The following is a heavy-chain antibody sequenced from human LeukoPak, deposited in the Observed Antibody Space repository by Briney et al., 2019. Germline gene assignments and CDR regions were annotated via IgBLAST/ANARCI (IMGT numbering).Heavy chain of an antibody. J-gene: IGHJ4*02. CDR2: IYSSGTT. V-gene: IGHV4-4*07. CDR1: GGSISNHY. D-gene: IGHD2-15*01. Sequence: SETLSLTCTVSGGSISNHYCSWIRQPAGKGLEWIGRIYSSGTTDCNPSLKSRVVMSVDTSKNQVSLKLSAVTAADTAVYYCARVYCSGGNCYHFDYWGQGTLVTVSS. CDR3: ARVYCSGGNCYHFDY.